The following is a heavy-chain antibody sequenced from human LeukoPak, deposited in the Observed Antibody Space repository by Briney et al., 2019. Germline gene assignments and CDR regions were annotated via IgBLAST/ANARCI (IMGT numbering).Heavy chain of an antibody. CDR3: ATQDILDY. CDR2: ISGSGGTT. CDR1: RFTFSSYA. V-gene: IGHV3-23*01. D-gene: IGHD2-15*01. J-gene: IGHJ4*02. Sequence: GGSLRLSCAASRFTFSSYAMSWVRQAPGKGLEWVSAISGSGGTTYYADSVKGRFTISRDSSKNTVYLQMNSLTAEDTAVYYCATQDILDYWGQGTLVTVSS.